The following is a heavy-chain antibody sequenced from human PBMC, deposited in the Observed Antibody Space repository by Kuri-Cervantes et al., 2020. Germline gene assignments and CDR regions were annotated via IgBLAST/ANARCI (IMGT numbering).Heavy chain of an antibody. CDR3: ARRVTEVTTGENWFDP. D-gene: IGHD4-17*01. J-gene: IGHJ5*02. V-gene: IGHV5-51*01. CDR2: IYPGDSDT. Sequence: KVSCKGSGYSFTSYWIGWVRQMPGKGLEWMGIIYPGDSDTGYSPSFQGQVTISADKSISTAYLQWSSLKASDTAIYYCARRVTEVTTGENWFDPWGEGTLVTVSS. CDR1: GYSFTSYW.